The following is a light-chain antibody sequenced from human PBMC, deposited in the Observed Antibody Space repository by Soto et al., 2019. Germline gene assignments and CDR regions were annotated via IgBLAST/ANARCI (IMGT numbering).Light chain of an antibody. V-gene: IGLV2-14*03. Sequence: QSALTQPASVSGSPGQSITISCAGTSSDIGGYNYVSWYQHYPGKAPKLVIYDVSSRPSGVSNRFSASKSGNTASLTISGLQAEDEADYYCSSYTASNTLVFGTGTKVTVL. CDR2: DVS. CDR3: SSYTASNTLV. CDR1: SSDIGGYNY. J-gene: IGLJ1*01.